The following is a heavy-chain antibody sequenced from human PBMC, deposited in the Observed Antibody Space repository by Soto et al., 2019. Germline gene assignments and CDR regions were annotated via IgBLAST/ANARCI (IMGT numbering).Heavy chain of an antibody. CDR3: ARATPFGSSGWFSYYFDC. J-gene: IGHJ4*02. Sequence: PSETLSLTCTLSGGSISSGGYYWSWIRQHPGKGLEWIGYIYYSGSTYYNPSLKSRVTISVDTPNNQFSLKLSSVTAAGTAVYSCARATPFGSSGWFSYYFDCWGQGALVTVPS. D-gene: IGHD6-19*01. CDR2: IYYSGST. CDR1: GGSISSGGYY. V-gene: IGHV4-31*03.